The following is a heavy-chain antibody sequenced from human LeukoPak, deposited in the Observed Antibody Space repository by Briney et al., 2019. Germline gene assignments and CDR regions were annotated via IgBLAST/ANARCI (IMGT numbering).Heavy chain of an antibody. D-gene: IGHD4-17*01. CDR2: IKSKTDGGTT. CDR3: TTGGTVTFDY. Sequence: NPGGSLRLSCAASRFTFSNAWMSWVRQAPGKGLEWVSRIKSKTDGGTTDYAAPVKGRFTISRDDSKNTLYLQMNSLKTEDTAVYYCTTGGTVTFDYWGQGTLVTVSS. V-gene: IGHV3-15*01. J-gene: IGHJ4*02. CDR1: RFTFSNAW.